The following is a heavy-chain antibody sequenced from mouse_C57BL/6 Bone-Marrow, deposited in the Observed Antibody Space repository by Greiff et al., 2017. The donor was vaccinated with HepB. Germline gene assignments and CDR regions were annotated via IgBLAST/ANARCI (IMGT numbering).Heavy chain of an antibody. J-gene: IGHJ4*01. CDR1: GFTFSSYT. D-gene: IGHD1-1*01. CDR2: ISGGGGNT. Sequence: EVMLVESGGGLVKPGGSLKLSCAASGFTFSSYTMSWVRQTPEKRLEWVATISGGGGNTYYPDSVKGRFTISRDNAKNTLYLQMSSLRSEDTALYYCARHQEYYYGRGDYAMDYWGQGTSVTVSS. V-gene: IGHV5-9*01. CDR3: ARHQEYYYGRGDYAMDY.